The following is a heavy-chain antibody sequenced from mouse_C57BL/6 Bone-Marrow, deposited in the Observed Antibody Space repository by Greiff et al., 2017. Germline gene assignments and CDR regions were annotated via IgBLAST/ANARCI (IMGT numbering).Heavy chain of an antibody. J-gene: IGHJ1*03. Sequence: QVQLQQPGAELVKPGASVKMSCKASGYTFTSYWITWVKQRPGQGLEWIGDIYPGSGSTNYNEKFKSKATLTVDTSSSTAYMQLSSLTSEDSAVYYCARYRDYYGSSFYWYFDVWGTGTTVTVSS. V-gene: IGHV1-55*01. CDR2: IYPGSGST. CDR3: ARYRDYYGSSFYWYFDV. CDR1: GYTFTSYW. D-gene: IGHD1-1*01.